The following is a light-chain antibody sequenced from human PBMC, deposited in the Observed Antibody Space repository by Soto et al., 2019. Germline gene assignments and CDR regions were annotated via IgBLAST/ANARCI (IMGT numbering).Light chain of an antibody. CDR2: KGS. Sequence: DIQMTQSPSTLSAPVGDRVTITCRACQSISSWLALYQQKSVKAPFLLIYKGSTLDSGVPSRCSGSGSGTEFTLTISSLQPEDFATYYCQQLNSYPRTFGQGTKVDI. CDR1: QSISSW. V-gene: IGKV1-5*03. CDR3: QQLNSYPRT. J-gene: IGKJ1*01.